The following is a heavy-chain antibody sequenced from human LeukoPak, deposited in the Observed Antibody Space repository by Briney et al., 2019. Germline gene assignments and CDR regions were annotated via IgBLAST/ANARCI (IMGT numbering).Heavy chain of an antibody. CDR1: GGSISSYY. CDR2: IYYSGST. V-gene: IGHV4-59*01. J-gene: IGHJ4*02. Sequence: PSETLSLTCTVSGGSISSYYWSWLRQPPGKGLEWIGYIYYSGSTNYNPSLKSRVTISVDTSKNQFSLKLSSVTAADTAVYYCASRAGHSEYDYWGQGTLVTVSS. CDR3: ASRAGHSEYDY. D-gene: IGHD5-12*01.